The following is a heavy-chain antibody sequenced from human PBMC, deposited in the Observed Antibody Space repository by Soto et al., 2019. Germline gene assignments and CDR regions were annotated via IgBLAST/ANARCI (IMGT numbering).Heavy chain of an antibody. CDR2: IIPIFGTA. J-gene: IGHJ4*02. V-gene: IGHV1-69*01. CDR3: ARVGWRGVLGYCSGGSCYRPSGLDY. CDR1: GGTFSSYA. D-gene: IGHD2-15*01. Sequence: QVQLVQSGAEVKKPGSSVKVSCKASGGTFSSYAISWVRQAPGQGLEWMGGIIPIFGTANYAQKFQGRVTITADQSTSTAYMELSSLRSEDTAVYYCARVGWRGVLGYCSGGSCYRPSGLDYWGQGTLVTVSS.